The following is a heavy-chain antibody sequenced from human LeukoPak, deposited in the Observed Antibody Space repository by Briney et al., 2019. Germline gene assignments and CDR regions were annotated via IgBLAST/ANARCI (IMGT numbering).Heavy chain of an antibody. CDR3: ARGNMVRGVVNWFDP. J-gene: IGHJ5*02. V-gene: IGHV5-51*01. D-gene: IGHD3-10*01. Sequence: PGESLKISCKGSGYSFTSYWIGWVRQMPGKGPEWMGIIYPGDSDTRYSPSFQGQVTISADKSISTAYLQWSSLKASDTAMYYCARGNMVRGVVNWFDPWGQGTLVTVSS. CDR2: IYPGDSDT. CDR1: GYSFTSYW.